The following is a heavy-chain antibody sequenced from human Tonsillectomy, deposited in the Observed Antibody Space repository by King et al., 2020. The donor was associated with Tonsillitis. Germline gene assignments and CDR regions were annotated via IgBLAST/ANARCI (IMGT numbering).Heavy chain of an antibody. Sequence: QLQESGPGLVKPSGTRSLTCTVSVGFISSSNCWSWVREPPGKGLEGIGGIYHSGCTNDNPSLKSRGTLSVDKSKNQFSLKLSSVTAADTAVYYCARFRLRQFDYWGQGTLVTVSS. CDR3: ARFRLRQFDY. CDR1: VGFISSSNC. V-gene: IGHV4-4*02. CDR2: IYHSGCT. D-gene: IGHD5-12*01. J-gene: IGHJ4*02.